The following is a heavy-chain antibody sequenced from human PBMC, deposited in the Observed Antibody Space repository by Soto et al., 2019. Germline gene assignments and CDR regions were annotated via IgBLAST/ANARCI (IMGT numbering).Heavy chain of an antibody. CDR3: ARARITMVREVIKYNMDV. CDR2: IYNSGST. CDR1: GVSISSYY. Sequence: SATLSLTLTLSGVSISSYYWSWIRRPPGKGLEWIGYIYNSGSTHSNPSLQSRVTISVDTSKNQFSLKLSSVTAADTGIYYCARARITMVREVIKYNMDVCGQGTTVTVSS. J-gene: IGHJ6*02. V-gene: IGHV4-59*01. D-gene: IGHD3-10*01.